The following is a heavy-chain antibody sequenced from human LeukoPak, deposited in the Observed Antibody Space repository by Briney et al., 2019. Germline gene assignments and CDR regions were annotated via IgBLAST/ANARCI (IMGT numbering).Heavy chain of an antibody. D-gene: IGHD3-3*01. Sequence: SETLSLTCSVYGYSISSGYYWDWIRQPPGKGLEWIASIYHSGKSYYNPSLESRVTISVDTSKNQFSLKLSSVTAADTAVYYCARNYDFWSGYYPYYFDYWGQGTLVTVSS. J-gene: IGHJ4*02. CDR2: IYHSGKS. CDR3: ARNYDFWSGYYPYYFDY. CDR1: GYSISSGYY. V-gene: IGHV4-38-2*02.